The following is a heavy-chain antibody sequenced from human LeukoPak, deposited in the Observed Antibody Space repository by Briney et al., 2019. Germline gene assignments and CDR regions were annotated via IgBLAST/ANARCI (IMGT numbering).Heavy chain of an antibody. CDR1: GFTFSSYS. J-gene: IGHJ6*03. Sequence: GGSLRLSCAASGFTFSSYSMNWVRQAPGKGLEWVSFISSSSSYIYYADSVKGRFTISRDNAKNSLYLQMNSLRAEDTAVYYCARDRYYDSSGYYYNYYYYMDVWGKGTTVTVSS. CDR3: ARDRYYDSSGYYYNYYYYMDV. CDR2: ISSSSSYI. V-gene: IGHV3-21*01. D-gene: IGHD3-22*01.